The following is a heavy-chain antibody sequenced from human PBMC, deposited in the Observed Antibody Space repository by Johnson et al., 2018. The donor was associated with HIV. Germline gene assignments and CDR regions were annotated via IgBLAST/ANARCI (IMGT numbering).Heavy chain of an antibody. CDR2: ISWNSGSI. J-gene: IGHJ3*02. D-gene: IGHD3-10*01. V-gene: IGHV3-9*01. CDR3: ARDRRYYGSGSYGGAFDI. CDR1: GFTFDDYA. Sequence: VQLVESGGGVVQPGRSLRLSCAASGFTFDDYAMHWVRQAPGKGLEWVSGISWNSGSIGYADSVKGRFTISRDNAKNSLYLQMNSLRAEDTALYYCARDRRYYGSGSYGGAFDIWGQGTMVTVSS.